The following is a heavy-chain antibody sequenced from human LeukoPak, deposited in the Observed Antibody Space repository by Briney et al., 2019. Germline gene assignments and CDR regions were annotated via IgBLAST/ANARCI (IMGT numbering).Heavy chain of an antibody. CDR1: TLTLNNYW. V-gene: IGHV3-33*08. Sequence: GGSLRLSCTASTLTLNNYWMSWVRQAPGKGLEWVAVIWYDGSNKYYADSVKGRFTISRDNSKNTLYLQMNSLRAEDTAVYYCARAGTTYYYDSSGFPFDYWGQGTLVTVSS. J-gene: IGHJ4*02. CDR3: ARAGTTYYYDSSGFPFDY. D-gene: IGHD3-22*01. CDR2: IWYDGSNK.